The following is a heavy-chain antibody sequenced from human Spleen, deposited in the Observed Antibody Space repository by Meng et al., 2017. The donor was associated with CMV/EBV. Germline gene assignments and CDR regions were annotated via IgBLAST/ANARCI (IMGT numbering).Heavy chain of an antibody. D-gene: IGHD5-12*01. CDR1: GGSVSSGSYY. CDR3: ARDVPRHFGYVYFGMDV. CDR2: IFYTGTT. V-gene: IGHV4-61*01. J-gene: IGHJ6*02. Sequence: SETLSLTCTVSGGSVSSGSYYWSWIRQPPGKGLEWIGYIFYTGTTNYNPFLKSRVSISVDSSKNQFSLKLNSVTAADTAVYFCARDVPRHFGYVYFGMDVWGQGTTVTVSS.